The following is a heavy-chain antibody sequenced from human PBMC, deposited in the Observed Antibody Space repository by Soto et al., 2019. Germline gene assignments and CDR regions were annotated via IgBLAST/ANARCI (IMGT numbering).Heavy chain of an antibody. CDR3: ARERDQYCTNGVCYKEFYFDY. CDR2: INHSGST. V-gene: IGHV4-34*01. CDR1: GGSFSGYY. J-gene: IGHJ4*02. Sequence: SETLSLTCAVYGGSFSGYYWSWIRQPPGKGLEWFGEINHSGSTNYNPSLKSRVTISVDTSKNQFSLKLSSVTAADTAVYYCARERDQYCTNGVCYKEFYFDYWGQGTLVTVSS. D-gene: IGHD2-8*01.